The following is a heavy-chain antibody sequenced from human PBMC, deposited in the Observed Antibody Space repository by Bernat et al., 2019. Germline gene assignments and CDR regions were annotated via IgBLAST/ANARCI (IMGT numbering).Heavy chain of an antibody. CDR3: ARNPESYYFAY. V-gene: IGHV3-33*01. J-gene: IGHJ4*02. CDR1: GFTFSSYG. Sequence: QVQLVESGGGVVQPGGSLRLSCAASGFTFSSYGMHWVRQAPGKGLEWVAVIWYDGSNKYYADSVKGRFTISRDNSKNTLYLQMNSLRAEDTAVYYCARNPESYYFAYWGQGTLVPVS. CDR2: IWYDGSNK.